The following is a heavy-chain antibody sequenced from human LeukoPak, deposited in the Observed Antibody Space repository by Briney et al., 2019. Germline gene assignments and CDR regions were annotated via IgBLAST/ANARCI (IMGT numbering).Heavy chain of an antibody. CDR3: ARDHYCSGGSCYWRFDY. D-gene: IGHD2-15*01. Sequence: ASVKVSCKASGYTFTGYYMHWVRQAPGQGLEWMGWINPNSGGTNYAQKFQGRVTMTRDTSFSTAYMELSRLRSDDTAVYYCARDHYCSGGSCYWRFDYWGQGTLVTVSS. J-gene: IGHJ4*02. CDR1: GYTFTGYY. CDR2: INPNSGGT. V-gene: IGHV1-2*02.